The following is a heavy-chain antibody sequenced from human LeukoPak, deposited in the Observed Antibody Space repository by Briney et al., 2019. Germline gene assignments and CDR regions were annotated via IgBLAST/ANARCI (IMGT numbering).Heavy chain of an antibody. D-gene: IGHD3-3*01. CDR2: IKQDGSEK. V-gene: IGHV3-7*01. J-gene: IGHJ4*02. Sequence: PGGSLRLSCAASGFTFSSYWMSWVRQAPGKGLEWVANIKQDGSEKYYVDSVKGRFTISRDNAKNSLYLQMNSLRAEDTAVYYCARDPAKVTIFVPRAYWGQGTLVTVSS. CDR3: ARDPAKVTIFVPRAY. CDR1: GFTFSSYW.